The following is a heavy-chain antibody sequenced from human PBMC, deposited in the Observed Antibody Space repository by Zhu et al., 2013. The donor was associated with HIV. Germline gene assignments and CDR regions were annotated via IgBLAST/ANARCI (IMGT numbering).Heavy chain of an antibody. CDR1: GYIFTNFD. D-gene: IGHD2-2*01. V-gene: IGHV1-8*01. CDR3: ARARRVKVPAATIYYYYMDV. CDR2: MNPNSGDS. Sequence: QVQLVQSGAEVKKPGASVKVSCKTSGYIFTNFDINWVRQATGQGLEWMGWMNPNSGDSGYAQKFQDRITMTRNTSISTAYMELSSLRSEDTAVYYCARARRVKVPAATIYYYYMDVWGKGTTVTVSS. J-gene: IGHJ6*03.